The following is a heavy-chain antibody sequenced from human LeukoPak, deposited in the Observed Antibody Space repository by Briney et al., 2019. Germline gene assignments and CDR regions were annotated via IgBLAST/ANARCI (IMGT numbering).Heavy chain of an antibody. Sequence: GGSLRLSCAASGFTFSMYSMNWVRQAPGKGLEWVSHISGFSSTIHYNDSVKGRFTISRDKAKNSLYLQMNSLREEDTAVYYCARDLSGSYPFDYWGQGTLVTVSS. CDR3: ARDLSGSYPFDY. J-gene: IGHJ4*02. CDR2: ISGFSSTI. D-gene: IGHD1-26*01. CDR1: GFTFSMYS. V-gene: IGHV3-48*02.